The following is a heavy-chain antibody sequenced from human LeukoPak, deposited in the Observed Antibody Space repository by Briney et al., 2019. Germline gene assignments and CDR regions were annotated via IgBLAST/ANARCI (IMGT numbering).Heavy chain of an antibody. J-gene: IGHJ4*02. Sequence: GGSLRLSCAASGFTFSVYAMSWVRQAPGKGLEWVAAIRNSGVDTYYADSVKGRFTISRDNSKNTLYLQMTSLGAEDTAIFFCAEVPNSGTHYYFDSWGQGALVTVSS. CDR1: GFTFSVYA. V-gene: IGHV3-23*01. CDR3: AEVPNSGTHYYFDS. D-gene: IGHD1-26*01. CDR2: IRNSGVDT.